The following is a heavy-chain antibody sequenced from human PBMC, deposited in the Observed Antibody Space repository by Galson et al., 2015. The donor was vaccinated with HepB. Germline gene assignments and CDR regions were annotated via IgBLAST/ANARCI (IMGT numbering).Heavy chain of an antibody. CDR2: INSDGSVT. CDR1: GFTFSSYW. D-gene: IGHD2-21*02. CDR3: ARDNCGGDCEPYFDQ. Sequence: LRLSCAASGFTFSSYWMHWVRQVPGKGLVWLPRINSDGSVTTYVDSVEGRFTMSRDNAKNTLYLQMNSLTAEDTAVYYCARDNCGGDCEPYFDQWGQGSLVTVSS. V-gene: IGHV3-74*01. J-gene: IGHJ4*02.